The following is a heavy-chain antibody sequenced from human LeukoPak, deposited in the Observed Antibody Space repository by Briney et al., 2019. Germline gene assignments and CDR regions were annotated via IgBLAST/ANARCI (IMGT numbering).Heavy chain of an antibody. J-gene: IGHJ4*02. CDR1: GFTFSSYS. Sequence: GGSLRLSCAASGFTFSSYSMNWVRQAPGKGREGVSYISSSSSTIYYADSVKGRFTISRDNSKNTLYLQMNSLRAEDTAVYYCARETSYDSSGYSFDYWGQETLVTVSS. V-gene: IGHV3-48*01. D-gene: IGHD3-22*01. CDR2: ISSSSSTI. CDR3: ARETSYDSSGYSFDY.